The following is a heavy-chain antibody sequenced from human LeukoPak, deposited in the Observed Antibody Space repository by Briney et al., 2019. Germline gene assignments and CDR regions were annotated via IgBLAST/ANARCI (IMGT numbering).Heavy chain of an antibody. V-gene: IGHV4-39*01. CDR1: YESISSSSHY. CDR3: ARTKYYFDSSDYFFFDP. J-gene: IGHJ5*02. Sequence: KPSETLSLTCTVSYESISSSSHYWGWIRRPPGKGLEWIGSIDSRRNIHSNLSLDSRATISVDTSKNQFSLKLSSVTAADTAVYYCARTKYYFDSSDYFFFDPWGQGILVTVSS. D-gene: IGHD3-22*01. CDR2: IDSRRNI.